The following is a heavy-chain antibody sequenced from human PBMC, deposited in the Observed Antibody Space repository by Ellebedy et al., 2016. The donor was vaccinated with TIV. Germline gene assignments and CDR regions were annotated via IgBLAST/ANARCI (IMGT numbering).Heavy chain of an antibody. Sequence: GESLKISCVASGFTFSNYNMNWVRQSPGKGLEWVSSIRSTGSDKYYAESVKGRFTISRDNAQDTLFLQMNSLRAEDTAVYYCARGWWDYGAWGQGAHVTVSS. CDR3: ARGWWDYGA. CDR1: GFTFSNYN. CDR2: IRSTGSDK. V-gene: IGHV3-21*06. J-gene: IGHJ5*02. D-gene: IGHD4/OR15-4a*01.